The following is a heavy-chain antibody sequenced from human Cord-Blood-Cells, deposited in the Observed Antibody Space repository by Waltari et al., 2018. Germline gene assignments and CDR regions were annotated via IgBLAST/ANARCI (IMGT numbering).Heavy chain of an antibody. D-gene: IGHD3-10*01. J-gene: IGHJ4*02. CDR3: ATRKPRFQGVIDY. CDR2: FDPEDGET. Sequence: QVQLVQSGAEVKKPGASVKVSCKVSGYTLTAFSMPWVRPAPGKRLEWMGGFDPEDGETIYAQKFQGRVTMTEDTSTDTAYMELSSLRSEDTAVYYCATRKPRFQGVIDYWGQGTLVTVSS. CDR1: GYTLTAFS. V-gene: IGHV1-24*01.